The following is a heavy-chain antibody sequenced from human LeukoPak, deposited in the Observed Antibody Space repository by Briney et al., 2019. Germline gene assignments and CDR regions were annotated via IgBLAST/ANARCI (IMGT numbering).Heavy chain of an antibody. J-gene: IGHJ5*02. CDR3: ARKGGGQLVNTRRWFDP. D-gene: IGHD6-13*01. Sequence: SETLSLTCTVSGGSISSSSYYWGWIRQPPGKGLEWIGSIYYSGSTYYNPSLKSRVTISVDTSKSQFSLKLSSVTAADTAVYYCARKGGGQLVNTRRWFDPWGQGTLVTVSS. CDR2: IYYSGST. V-gene: IGHV4-39*07. CDR1: GGSISSSSYY.